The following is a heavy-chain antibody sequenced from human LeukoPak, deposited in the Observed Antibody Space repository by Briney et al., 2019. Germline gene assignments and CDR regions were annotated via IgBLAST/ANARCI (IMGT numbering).Heavy chain of an antibody. CDR3: AKSGKGYSYVVYYFDY. D-gene: IGHD5-18*01. CDR1: GFTFSSYA. CDR2: ISGSGGSA. Sequence: GASLRLSCAASGFTFSSYAMSWVRQAPGKGLEWVSAISGSGGSAYYADSVKGRFTISRDNSKNTLYLQMNSLRADDTAVYYCAKSGKGYSYVVYYFDYWGQGTLVTVSS. V-gene: IGHV3-23*01. J-gene: IGHJ4*02.